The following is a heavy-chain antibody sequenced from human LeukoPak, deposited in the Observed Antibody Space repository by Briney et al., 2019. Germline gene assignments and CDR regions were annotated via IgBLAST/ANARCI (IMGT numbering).Heavy chain of an antibody. Sequence: GGSLRLSCAASGFTFSSYSMNCVRQAPGKGLEWVSYISSSSIAIHYADSVKGRFTISRDNAKNSLYLRMNSLRDEDTAVYFCAREGDDGYNFEYWGQGTLVTVSS. CDR1: GFTFSSYS. J-gene: IGHJ4*02. V-gene: IGHV3-48*02. CDR3: AREGDDGYNFEY. CDR2: ISSSSIAI. D-gene: IGHD1-1*01.